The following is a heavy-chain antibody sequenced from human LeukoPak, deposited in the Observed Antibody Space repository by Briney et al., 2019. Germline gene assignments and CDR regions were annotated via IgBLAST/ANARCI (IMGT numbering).Heavy chain of an antibody. D-gene: IGHD6-13*01. CDR2: IYTSGST. CDR1: GGSISSGSYY. CDR3: AKRVAAAGIFDY. J-gene: IGHJ4*02. Sequence: TSETLSLTCTVSGGSISSGSYYWSWIRQPAGKGLEWIGRIYTSGSTNYNPSLKSRVTISVDTSKNQFSLRLSSVTAADTAVYYCAKRVAAAGIFDYWGQGTLVTVSS. V-gene: IGHV4-61*02.